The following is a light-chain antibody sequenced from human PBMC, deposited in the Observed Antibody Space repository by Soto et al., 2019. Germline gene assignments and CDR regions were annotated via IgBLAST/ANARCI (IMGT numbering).Light chain of an antibody. V-gene: IGLV2-14*01. J-gene: IGLJ1*01. CDR2: EVS. CDR3: SSYSRSTAYV. CDR1: SXDVGGYKY. Sequence: QSALTQPASVSGSPGQSVTISCTGTSXDVGGYKYVSWHQLHPGKAPKLIIYEVSNRPSGVSNRFSGSKSGNTASLTISGLQAEDEADYYCSSYSRSTAYVLGTGTKFTVL.